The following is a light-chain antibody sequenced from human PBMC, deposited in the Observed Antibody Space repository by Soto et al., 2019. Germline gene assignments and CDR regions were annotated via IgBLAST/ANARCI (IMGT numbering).Light chain of an antibody. CDR2: AAS. CDR1: QGISSY. CDR3: QQYYSYPYT. J-gene: IGKJ2*01. V-gene: IGKV1-8*01. Sequence: IHMTQSPYCLSSSVGDGFTITGRASQGISSYLAWYQQKPGKAPKLLIYAASTLQSGVPSRFSGSGSGTDFTLTISCLQSEDFATYYCQQYYSYPYTFGQGTKVDI.